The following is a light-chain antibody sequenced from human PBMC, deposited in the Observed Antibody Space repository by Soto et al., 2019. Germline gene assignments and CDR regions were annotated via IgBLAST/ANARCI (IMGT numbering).Light chain of an antibody. J-gene: IGKJ5*01. CDR1: QGISSY. V-gene: IGKV1-39*01. CDR3: QQSYSTPHT. CDR2: DAS. Sequence: DIHMTQSPSSLYASLGDRVTITFRASQGISSYLNWYQQKPGKAPKLLIYDASRLQSGVPSRFSGSGSGTEFTLTISSVQPEDFGSYYCQQSYSTPHTFGQGTRLEV.